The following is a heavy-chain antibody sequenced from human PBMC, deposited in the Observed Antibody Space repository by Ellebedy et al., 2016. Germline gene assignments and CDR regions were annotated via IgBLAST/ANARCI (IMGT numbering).Heavy chain of an antibody. CDR3: VRGKVSTTEWRWAFDI. V-gene: IGHV3-9*01. CDR2: ISWNSDVI. J-gene: IGHJ3*02. CDR1: GFTFDDNA. Sequence: SLKISCAASGFTFDDNAMHWVRQAPGKGLEWVSGISWNSDVIAYADSVRGRFTISRDNAKNSVYLEMNRLRTEDTALYYCVRGKVSTTEWRWAFDIWGHGTMVTVSS. D-gene: IGHD1-1*01.